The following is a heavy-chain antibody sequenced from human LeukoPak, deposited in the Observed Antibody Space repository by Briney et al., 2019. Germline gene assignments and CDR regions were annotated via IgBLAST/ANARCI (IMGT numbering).Heavy chain of an antibody. J-gene: IGHJ4*02. V-gene: IGHV3-23*01. Sequence: GGSLRLSCAASGFTFSSYAMSWVRQAPGKGLEWVSAISGSGGSTYYADSVKGRFTISRDNSKNTLYLQMNSLRAEDTAVYYCAKDHVAYCGGDCEVLQPFDYWGQGTLVTVSS. CDR1: GFTFSSYA. CDR2: ISGSGGST. D-gene: IGHD2-21*02. CDR3: AKDHVAYCGGDCEVLQPFDY.